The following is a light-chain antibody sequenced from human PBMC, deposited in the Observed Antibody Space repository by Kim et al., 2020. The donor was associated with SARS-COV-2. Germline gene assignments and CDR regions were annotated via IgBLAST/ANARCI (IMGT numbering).Light chain of an antibody. V-gene: IGLV3-1*01. Sequence: VSPGHTARITGYGDKLGDKYAFWYQQKPGQSPVLVMFQHDKRPSGISPRFSGSNPGNTAILTISGTRTIDEADYYCQAWDSSAAVFGGGTQLTVL. J-gene: IGLJ2*01. CDR3: QAWDSSAAV. CDR2: QHD. CDR1: KLGDKY.